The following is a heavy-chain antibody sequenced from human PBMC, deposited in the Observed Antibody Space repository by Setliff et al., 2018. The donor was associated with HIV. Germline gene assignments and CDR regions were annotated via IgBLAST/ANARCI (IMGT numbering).Heavy chain of an antibody. CDR1: GDSITRGGYY. CDR3: ARGKDPGLYFDN. CDR2: IYYSGRT. Sequence: TLSLTCAVSGDSITRGGYYWSWIRQFAGKGLEWIADIYYSGRTNYNPSLKSRLTVSIDTSKNHLSLKLTSMTAADTAMYFCARGKDPGLYFDNWRQVTLVTVSS. D-gene: IGHD2-15*01. V-gene: IGHV4-31*11. J-gene: IGHJ4*02.